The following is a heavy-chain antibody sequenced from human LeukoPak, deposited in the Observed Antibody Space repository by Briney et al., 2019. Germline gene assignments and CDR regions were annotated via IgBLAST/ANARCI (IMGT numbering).Heavy chain of an antibody. CDR1: GGTFSSYA. CDR3: VREVLDSSGWYADY. D-gene: IGHD6-19*01. Sequence: SVKVSCKASGGTFSSYAISWVRQAPGQGLEWMGRIIPILGIANYAQKFQGRVTITADKSASTAYMELRSLRSDDTAVYYCVREVLDSSGWYADYWGQGTLVTVSS. CDR2: IIPILGIA. V-gene: IGHV1-69*04. J-gene: IGHJ4*02.